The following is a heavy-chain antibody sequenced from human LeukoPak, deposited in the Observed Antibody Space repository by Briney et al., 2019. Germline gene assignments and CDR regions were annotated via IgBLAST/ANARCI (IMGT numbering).Heavy chain of an antibody. J-gene: IGHJ6*03. V-gene: IGHV4-39*01. CDR2: IYYSGST. CDR1: GGSISSGSDY. Sequence: PSETLSVTCTVSGGSISSGSDYWGWIRQPPGKGLEWIGIIYYSGSTYYNPSLNSRVPISVDTSTNQFSQKLSSVTAADTAVYYCARGQDSSSWYRYYYYYMDVWGKGTTVTISS. CDR3: ARGQDSSSWYRYYYYYMDV. D-gene: IGHD6-13*01.